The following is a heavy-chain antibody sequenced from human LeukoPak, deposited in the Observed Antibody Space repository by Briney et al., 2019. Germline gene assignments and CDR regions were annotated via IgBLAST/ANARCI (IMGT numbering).Heavy chain of an antibody. Sequence: ASVTVSCKASGYTFSGTGWYLYWQRQAPGQGLECMGWIYPNNGATGYPQKFHGRAAMTSDTSISTAYMELSMLRPDDTAVYYCARDGPAQMVDFDYWGQGTLVTVSS. CDR3: ARDGPAQMVDFDY. V-gene: IGHV1-2*02. CDR1: GYTFSGTGWY. CDR2: IYPNNGAT. J-gene: IGHJ4*02. D-gene: IGHD3-10*01.